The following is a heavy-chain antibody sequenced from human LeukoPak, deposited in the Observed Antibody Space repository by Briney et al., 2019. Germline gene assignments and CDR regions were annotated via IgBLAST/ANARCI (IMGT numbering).Heavy chain of an antibody. D-gene: IGHD5-12*01. Sequence: ASVKVSCKVSGYTLTELSMHWVRQAPGKGLEWMGGFDPEDGETIYAQKFQGRVTMTEDTSTDTAYMELSSLRSGDTAVYYCVLGGYGLFDYWGQGTLVTVSS. CDR3: VLGGYGLFDY. CDR1: GYTLTELS. J-gene: IGHJ4*02. CDR2: FDPEDGET. V-gene: IGHV1-24*01.